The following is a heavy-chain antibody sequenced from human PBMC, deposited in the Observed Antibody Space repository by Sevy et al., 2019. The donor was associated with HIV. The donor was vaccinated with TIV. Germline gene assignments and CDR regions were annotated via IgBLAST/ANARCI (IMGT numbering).Heavy chain of an antibody. V-gene: IGHV4-39*01. CDR2: IYYSGST. CDR1: GGSISSSSYY. Sequence: SETLSLTCTVSGGSISSSSYYWGWIRQPPGKGLEWIGSIYYSGSTYYNPSLKSRVTISVDTSKNQFSLKLSSVTAADTAVYYCARRGAARSKYNWFDPWGQGTLVTVSS. J-gene: IGHJ5*02. CDR3: ARRGAARSKYNWFDP. D-gene: IGHD6-6*01.